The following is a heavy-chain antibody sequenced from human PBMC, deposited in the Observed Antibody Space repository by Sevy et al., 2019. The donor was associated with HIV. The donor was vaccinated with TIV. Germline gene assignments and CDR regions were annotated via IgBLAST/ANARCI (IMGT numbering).Heavy chain of an antibody. CDR2: IRQDGGEI. D-gene: IGHD3-16*01. V-gene: IGHV3-7*01. CDR3: ARRFFDV. CDR1: GFTFDTYW. J-gene: IGHJ4*02. Sequence: GGSLRLSCAASGFTFDTYWMQWVRQAPGKGLEWVANIRQDGGEIYYSDSVKGRFTISRDNAKESLFLQMTNLKVEDSGIYYCARRFFDVWGQGFLVTVSS.